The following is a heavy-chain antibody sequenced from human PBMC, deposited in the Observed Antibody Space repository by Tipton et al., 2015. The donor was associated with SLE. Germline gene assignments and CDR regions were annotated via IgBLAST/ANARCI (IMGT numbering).Heavy chain of an antibody. V-gene: IGHV4-59*11. CDR1: GVSISDHY. CDR2: VFYSGSSDFYRA. CDR3: AKYFYDATGYQSVDS. D-gene: IGHD3-22*01. J-gene: IGHJ4*02. Sequence: TLSLTCTVSGVSISDHYWSWIRQPPGKGLECLGYVFYSGSSDFYRAHYSPSPMSRVIISVDSSKNQFSLRLTSVTAADTAVYYCAKYFYDATGYQSVDSWGQGALVTVSS.